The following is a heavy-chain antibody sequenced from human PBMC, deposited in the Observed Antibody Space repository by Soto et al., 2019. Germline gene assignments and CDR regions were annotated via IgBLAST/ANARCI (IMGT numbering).Heavy chain of an antibody. CDR2: ISYDGSNK. CDR3: ARGMSPKTTVTTFDY. V-gene: IGHV3-30-3*01. J-gene: IGHJ4*02. CDR1: GFTFSSYA. D-gene: IGHD4-17*01. Sequence: GGSLRLSCAASGFTFSSYAMHWVRQAPGKGLEWVAVISYDGSNKYYADSVKGRFTISRDNSKNTLYLQMNSLRADDTAVYYCARGMSPKTTVTTFDYWGQGTPVTVSS.